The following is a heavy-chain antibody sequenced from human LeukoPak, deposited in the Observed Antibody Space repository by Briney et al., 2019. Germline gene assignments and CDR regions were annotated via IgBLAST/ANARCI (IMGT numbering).Heavy chain of an antibody. D-gene: IGHD5-18*01. CDR1: GGSISSSSYY. Sequence: SETLSLTCTVSGGSISSSSYYCGWIRQPPGKGLEWIGEINHSGSTNYNPSLKSRVTISVDTSKNQFSLKLSSVPAADTAVYYCARSGYKYGADALDLWGKGTMVTVPS. V-gene: IGHV4-39*07. CDR3: ARSGYKYGADALDL. J-gene: IGHJ3*01. CDR2: INHSGST.